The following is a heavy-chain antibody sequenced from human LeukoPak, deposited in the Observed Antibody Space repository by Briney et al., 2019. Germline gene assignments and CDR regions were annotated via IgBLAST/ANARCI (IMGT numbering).Heavy chain of an antibody. J-gene: IGHJ4*02. D-gene: IGHD2-2*01. CDR1: GYTFTSYY. Sequence: AASVKVFCKASGYTFTSYYMHWVRQAPGQGLEWMGIIYPSDGSTTYAQDFQGRVTMTRDTSTSTVYMELSSLRSEDTAVYYCARDYKIPQQYCSITSCYLFDYWGQGTLVTVSS. CDR2: IYPSDGST. V-gene: IGHV1-46*01. CDR3: ARDYKIPQQYCSITSCYLFDY.